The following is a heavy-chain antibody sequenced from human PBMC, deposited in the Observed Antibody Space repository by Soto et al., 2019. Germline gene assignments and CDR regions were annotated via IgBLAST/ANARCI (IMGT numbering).Heavy chain of an antibody. J-gene: IGHJ6*02. Sequence: QVQLVQSGAEVKKPGSSVKVSCKASGGTFSSYTISWVRQAPGQGLEWMGRIIPILGIANYAQKFQGRVTIPADHSPRPAYMELSSLSSDDTAVYYCARHRSPRHGMVVWGQGTPVTFSS. CDR3: ARHRSPRHGMVV. CDR2: IIPILGIA. CDR1: GGTFSSYT. V-gene: IGHV1-69*02.